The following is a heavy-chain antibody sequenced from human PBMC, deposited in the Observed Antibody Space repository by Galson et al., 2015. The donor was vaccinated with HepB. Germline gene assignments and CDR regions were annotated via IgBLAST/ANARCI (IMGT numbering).Heavy chain of an antibody. D-gene: IGHD1-14*01. CDR1: GFTFSSYC. Sequence: SLRLSCAASGFTFSSYCMHWVRQAPGKGLVWVSRIKSDGSSTRYADSVKGRYTISRDNAKNTLYLQMNSLRAEDTAVYYCASLGMGASTGSDYRGQGTLVTVSS. CDR2: IKSDGSST. J-gene: IGHJ4*02. V-gene: IGHV3-74*01. CDR3: ASLGMGASTGSDY.